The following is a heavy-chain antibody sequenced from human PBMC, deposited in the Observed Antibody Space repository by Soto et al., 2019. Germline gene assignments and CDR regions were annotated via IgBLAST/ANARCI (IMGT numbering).Heavy chain of an antibody. V-gene: IGHV4-31*01. CDR1: GGSISSGNYY. CDR3: ARGGSGDIVVVAAIDY. CDR2: IFYRGST. J-gene: IGHJ4*02. Sequence: QVQLQETGPGLVKPSQTLSLTCTFSGGSISSGNYYWSWIRQHPGKGLEWIGYIFYRGSTYYNPSLQSQVTISVDTSKNPISLKLSSVTAADPAVYYCARGGSGDIVVVAAIDYWGQGTLVTGSS. D-gene: IGHD2-15*01.